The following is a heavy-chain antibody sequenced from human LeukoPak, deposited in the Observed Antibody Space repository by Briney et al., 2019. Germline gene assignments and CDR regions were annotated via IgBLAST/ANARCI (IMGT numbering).Heavy chain of an antibody. CDR1: GGTFSSYA. CDR3: ARVVEGYCSGGSCYGGFDY. CDR2: IIPIFGTA. Sequence: GSSVKVSCKASGGTFSSYAISWVRQAPGQGLEWMGGIIPIFGTANYAQKFQGRVTITTDESTSTAYMELSSLRSEDTAVYYCARVVEGYCSGGSCYGGFDYWGQGTLVTVSS. D-gene: IGHD2-15*01. J-gene: IGHJ4*02. V-gene: IGHV1-69*05.